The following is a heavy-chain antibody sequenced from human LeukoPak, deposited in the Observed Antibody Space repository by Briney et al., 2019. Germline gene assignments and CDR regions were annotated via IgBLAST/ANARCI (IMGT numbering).Heavy chain of an antibody. D-gene: IGHD3-3*01. Sequence: SSKTLSLTCAVYGGSFSGYYWSWIRQPPGKGLEWIGEINHSGSTNYNPSLKSRVTISVGTSKNQFSLKLSSVTAADTAVYYCARGRRFPVWGQGTTVTVSS. CDR1: GGSFSGYY. V-gene: IGHV4-34*01. CDR3: ARGRRFPV. J-gene: IGHJ6*02. CDR2: INHSGST.